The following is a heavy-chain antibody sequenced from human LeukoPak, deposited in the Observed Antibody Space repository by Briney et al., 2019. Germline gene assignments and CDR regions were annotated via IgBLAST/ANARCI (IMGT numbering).Heavy chain of an antibody. Sequence: EASVKVSCKASGYTFTGYYMHWVRQAPGKGLEYVSAISSNGGSTYYANSVKGRFTISRDNSKNTLYLQMGSLRAEDMAVYYCARAVTNAFDIWGQGTMVTVSS. D-gene: IGHD4-11*01. CDR3: ARAVTNAFDI. J-gene: IGHJ3*02. CDR2: ISSNGGST. CDR1: GYTFTGYY. V-gene: IGHV3-64*01.